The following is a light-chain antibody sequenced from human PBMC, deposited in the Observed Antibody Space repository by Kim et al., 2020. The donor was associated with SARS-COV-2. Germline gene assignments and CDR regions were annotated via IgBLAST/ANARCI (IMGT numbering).Light chain of an antibody. CDR1: QDIRKY. CDR2: DTS. CDR3: QQYDNVPLT. J-gene: IGKJ4*01. V-gene: IGKV1-33*01. Sequence: SASVGDRVTITCQASQDIRKYLNWYQQKPGKPPKLVIFDTSNLETGVPSRFSGSGSGTDFTFTISSLQPEDIATYYCQQYDNVPLTFGGGTKLEI.